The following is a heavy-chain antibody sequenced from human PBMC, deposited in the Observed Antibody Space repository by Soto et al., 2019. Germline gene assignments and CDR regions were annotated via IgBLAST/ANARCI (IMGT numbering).Heavy chain of an antibody. D-gene: IGHD6-13*01. CDR1: GGTFSSYA. CDR3: ARGPDDRIAAAGTGYYYYGMDV. CDR2: IIPIFGTA. V-gene: IGHV1-69*13. J-gene: IGHJ6*02. Sequence: GASVKVSCKASGGTFSSYAISWVRQAPGQGLEWMGGIIPIFGTANYAQKFQGRVTITADESTSTAYMELSSLRSEDTAVYYCARGPDDRIAAAGTGYYYYGMDVWGQGTTVTVSS.